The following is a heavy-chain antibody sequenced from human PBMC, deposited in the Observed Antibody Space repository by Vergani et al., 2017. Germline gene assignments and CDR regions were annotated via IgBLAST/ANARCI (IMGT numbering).Heavy chain of an antibody. Sequence: QVQLHESGPGLVKPSETLSLICPFSGVSMQSGSLHWTRIRQTAERRLEWMGHVYPSGTITYNPSLNGRFTIFVDKSKNLLSLRLNSVTAADTSVYYCARGETRTDWFDPWGQGSLVTVSS. CDR3: ARGETRTDWFDP. CDR2: VYPSGTI. V-gene: IGHV4-61*02. CDR1: GVSMQSGSLH. J-gene: IGHJ5*02. D-gene: IGHD3/OR15-3a*01.